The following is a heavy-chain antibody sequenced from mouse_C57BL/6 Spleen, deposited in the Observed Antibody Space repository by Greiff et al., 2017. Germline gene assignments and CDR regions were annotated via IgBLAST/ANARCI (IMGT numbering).Heavy chain of an antibody. CDR1: GYTFTSYW. Sequence: QVQLQQPGAELVKPGASVKLSCKASGYTFTSYWMHWVKQRPGQGLEWIGEIDPSDGYTNYTQKFKGKATLTVDTSSSTSYMQLSSLTSEDSAYYYGARRDRHLFDYRGQCTTLPAS. V-gene: IGHV1-50*01. D-gene: IGHD3-2*01. CDR3: ARRDRHLFDY. J-gene: IGHJ2*01. CDR2: IDPSDGYT.